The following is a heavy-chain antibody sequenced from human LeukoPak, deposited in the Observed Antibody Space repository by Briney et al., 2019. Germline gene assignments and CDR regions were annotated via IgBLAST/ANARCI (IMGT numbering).Heavy chain of an antibody. CDR1: GYTFTDYY. D-gene: IGHD6-13*01. CDR2: IYPNTGGT. V-gene: IGHV1-2*02. J-gene: IGHJ4*02. Sequence: ASVKVSCKASGYTFTDYYIHWVRQAPGQGLEWMGWIYPNTGGTGSAQKFQGRVTMTRDTSIGTAYMELSSLKSGDTAVYYCTRAAAASWIDFWGQGTLVTVSS. CDR3: TRAAAASWIDF.